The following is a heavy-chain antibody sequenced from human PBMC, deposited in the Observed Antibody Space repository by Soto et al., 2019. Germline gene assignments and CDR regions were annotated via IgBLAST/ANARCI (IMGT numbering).Heavy chain of an antibody. CDR3: AKDRTPSLGYSGYDCFDY. CDR2: ISGSGGST. J-gene: IGHJ4*02. V-gene: IGHV3-23*01. CDR1: GFTFSNYA. D-gene: IGHD5-12*01. Sequence: EVQLLESGGGLVQPGGSLRLSCAASGFTFSNYAMSWVRQAPGKGLEWVSAISGSGGSTYYADSVKGRFTISRDNSNNTLYLQMNSLRAEDTAVYYCAKDRTPSLGYSGYDCFDYWGQGTLVTVSS.